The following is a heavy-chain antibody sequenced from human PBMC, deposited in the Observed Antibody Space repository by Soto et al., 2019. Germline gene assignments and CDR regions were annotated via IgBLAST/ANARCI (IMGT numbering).Heavy chain of an antibody. V-gene: IGHV5-51*01. CDR1: GYTFANYW. Sequence: PGESLKISCSGSGYTFANYWIGWVRQLPGKGLEWMGIIYPSDSDTRYSPSFEGQVTISADKSISTAYLQWNSLKASDTAMYYCARGDRSDDSTATPADYWGQGTLVTSPQ. D-gene: IGHD3-22*01. J-gene: IGHJ4*02. CDR3: ARGDRSDDSTATPADY. CDR2: IYPSDSDT.